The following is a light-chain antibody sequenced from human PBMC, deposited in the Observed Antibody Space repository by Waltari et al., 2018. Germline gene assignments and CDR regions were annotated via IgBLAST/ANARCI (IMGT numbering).Light chain of an antibody. CDR1: QRVSSN. CDR3: QQYNNWPWT. CDR2: GAS. Sequence: EILMTQSPATLPVSPGERATLSCRASQRVSSNLVSDQQVPGQAPRRLIYGASTRATGIPARFSGSGSGTEFTLNISSMQSEDFAVFYCQQYNNWPWTFGQGTKVEI. V-gene: IGKV3-15*01. J-gene: IGKJ1*01.